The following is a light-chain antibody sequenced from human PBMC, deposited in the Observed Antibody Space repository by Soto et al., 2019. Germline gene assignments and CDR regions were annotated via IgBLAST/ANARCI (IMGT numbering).Light chain of an antibody. CDR2: WAS. Sequence: DIVMTQSPDSLAVSLGERATINCKSSQSVLHSSKDKHQIAWYQQKPGQPPKLLISWASTRESGVPDRFSGRGSWTDFTLTISSLQAEYVAVYYCQQCYSTPLTFGGGTKVDIK. V-gene: IGKV4-1*01. CDR1: QSVLHSSKDKHQ. J-gene: IGKJ4*01. CDR3: QQCYSTPLT.